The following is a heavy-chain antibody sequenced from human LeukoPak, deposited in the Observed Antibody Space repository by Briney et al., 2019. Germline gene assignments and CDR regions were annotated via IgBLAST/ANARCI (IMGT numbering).Heavy chain of an antibody. CDR2: ISGSGGST. D-gene: IGHD6-13*01. J-gene: IGHJ4*02. CDR3: AKDEFGYSSSWYNY. Sequence: PGGSLRLSCAASGFTFSSYWMSWVRQAPGKGLEWVSAISGSGGSTYYADSVKGRFTISRDNSKNTLYLQMNSLRAEDTAVYYCAKDEFGYSSSWYNYWGQGTLVTVSS. V-gene: IGHV3-23*01. CDR1: GFTFSSYW.